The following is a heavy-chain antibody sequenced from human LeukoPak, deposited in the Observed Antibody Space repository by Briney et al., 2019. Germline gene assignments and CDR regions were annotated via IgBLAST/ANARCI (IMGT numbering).Heavy chain of an antibody. CDR2: INQDGSQT. CDR3: ARDSTPRYSGYDWVF. CDR1: GFVFSVYW. Sequence: GGSLRLSCTASGFVFSVYWMSWVRQAPGKGLEWLANINQDGSQTSHVGSVRGRFTVSRDNAKNSLYLQMNSLRVDDTAVYYCARDSTPRYSGYDWVFWGRGTLVTVSS. J-gene: IGHJ4*02. D-gene: IGHD5-12*01. V-gene: IGHV3-7*01.